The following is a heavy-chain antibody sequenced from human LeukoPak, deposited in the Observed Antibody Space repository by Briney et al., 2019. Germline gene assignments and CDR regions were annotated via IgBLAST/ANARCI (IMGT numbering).Heavy chain of an antibody. CDR2: IKEDGSEK. J-gene: IGHJ6*02. CDR3: ATYTHWVAGDV. Sequence: GGSLTLSCAASGLTFSETWMSWVRQAPGQGLEWVAAIKEDGSEKDYVDSVKGRFTISRDNAKNSLYLQMNSLRAEDTAVYYCATYTHWVAGDVWGQGTTVPVSS. V-gene: IGHV3-7*01. CDR1: GLTFSETW. D-gene: IGHD3-16*01.